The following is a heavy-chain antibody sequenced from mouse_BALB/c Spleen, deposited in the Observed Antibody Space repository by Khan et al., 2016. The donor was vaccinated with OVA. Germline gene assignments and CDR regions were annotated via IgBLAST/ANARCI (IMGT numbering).Heavy chain of an antibody. Sequence: EVELVESGGDSVKPGGSLKLSCAASGFTFSDYYMYWVRQTPEKRLEWVATISDGGGYTYYVDSVKGRFTISRDDAKNNLYPQMSSLKSEDTAMYYCARGFYGDPFAYWGQGTLVTVSA. CDR2: ISDGGGYT. J-gene: IGHJ3*01. CDR3: ARGFYGDPFAY. CDR1: GFTFSDYY. D-gene: IGHD2-13*01. V-gene: IGHV5-4*02.